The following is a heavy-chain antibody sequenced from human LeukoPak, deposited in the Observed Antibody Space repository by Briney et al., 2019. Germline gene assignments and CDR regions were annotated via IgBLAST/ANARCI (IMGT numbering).Heavy chain of an antibody. CDR1: GFTFRSYA. J-gene: IGHJ4*02. D-gene: IGHD2-21*01. Sequence: QPGGSLRLSCAASGFTFRSYAMRWVRQAPGKGLEWVSAISGSGGSTYYADSVKGRFTISRDNSKNTLYLQMNSLRAEDTAVCYCAKFLPTHIVVANYYFDYWGQGTLVTISS. V-gene: IGHV3-23*01. CDR2: ISGSGGST. CDR3: AKFLPTHIVVANYYFDY.